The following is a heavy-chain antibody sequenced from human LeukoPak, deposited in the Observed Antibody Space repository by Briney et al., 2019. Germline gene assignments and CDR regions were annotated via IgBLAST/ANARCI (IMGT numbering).Heavy chain of an antibody. CDR1: GGSISSGDYS. CDR2: IYYSGST. J-gene: IGHJ4*02. D-gene: IGHD3-22*01. V-gene: IGHV4-30-4*07. Sequence: SETLSLTCAVSGGSISSGDYSWSWIRQPPGKGLEWIGYIYYSGSTHYNPSLKSRVTMSVDASKNHLSLKLSSVTAADTAVYYCARGLYDSSDYYYFDYWGQGTLVTVSS. CDR3: ARGLYDSSDYYYFDY.